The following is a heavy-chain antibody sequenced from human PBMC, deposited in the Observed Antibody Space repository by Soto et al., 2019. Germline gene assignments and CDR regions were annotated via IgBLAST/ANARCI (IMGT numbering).Heavy chain of an antibody. CDR1: GGSISSGGYY. V-gene: IGHV4-31*03. CDR2: NYYSGIT. CDR3: ARARGQPYGDYQYYFDY. J-gene: IGHJ4*02. D-gene: IGHD4-17*01. Sequence: PSETLSLTCTVSGGSISSGGYYWTWIRQHPGKGLEWIGYNYYSGITYYNPSLKSRVTISLDTSKNQFSLKLSSVTAADTAVYYCARARGQPYGDYQYYFDYWGQGTLVTVSS.